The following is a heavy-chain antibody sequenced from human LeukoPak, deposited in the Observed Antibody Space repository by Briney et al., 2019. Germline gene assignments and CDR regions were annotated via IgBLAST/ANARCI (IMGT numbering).Heavy chain of an antibody. CDR2: IYYSGST. CDR1: GGSISSSSYY. V-gene: IGHV4-39*07. J-gene: IGHJ4*02. CDR3: ARVARELSFDY. Sequence: SSETLSLTCTVSGGSISSSSYYWGWIRQPPGKGLEWIGSIYYSGSTYYNPSLKSRVTISVDTSKNQFSLKLSSVTAADTAVYYCARVARELSFDYWGQGTLVTVSS. D-gene: IGHD1-26*01.